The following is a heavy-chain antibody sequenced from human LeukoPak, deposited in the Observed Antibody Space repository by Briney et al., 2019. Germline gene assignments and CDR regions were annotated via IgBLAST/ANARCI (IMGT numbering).Heavy chain of an antibody. CDR2: IIGSGDTT. CDR1: GFTFRDQW. Sequence: GGSLRLSCVASGFTFRDQWMHWVRQAPGKGLEWVSAIIGSGDTTYYAASVKGRLTISRDNSKNTLYLQMNSLRAEDTAVYYCAKVTGGDMITYGGLDYWGQGTLVTVSS. V-gene: IGHV3-23*01. CDR3: AKVTGGDMITYGGLDY. D-gene: IGHD3-16*01. J-gene: IGHJ4*02.